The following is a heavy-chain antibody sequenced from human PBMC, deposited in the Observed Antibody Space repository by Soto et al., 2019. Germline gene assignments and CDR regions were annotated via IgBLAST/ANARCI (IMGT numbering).Heavy chain of an antibody. V-gene: IGHV1-69*01. CDR1: GGTFSSYA. CDR3: ARSQGSSTSLEIYYYYYYGMDV. CDR2: IIPISGTA. J-gene: IGHJ6*02. D-gene: IGHD2-2*01. Sequence: QVQLVQSGAEVKKPGSSVKVSCKASGGTFSSYAISWVRQAPGQGREWMGGIIPISGTANYAQKFQGRVTITADEYTSTAYMELSSLRSEDTAVYYCARSQGSSTSLEIYYYYYYGMDVWGQGTTVTVSS.